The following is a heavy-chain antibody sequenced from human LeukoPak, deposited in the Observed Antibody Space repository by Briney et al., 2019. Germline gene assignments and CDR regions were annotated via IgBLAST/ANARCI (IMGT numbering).Heavy chain of an antibody. CDR2: IYTSGST. CDR1: GGSISSYY. V-gene: IGHV4-4*07. Sequence: SETLSLTCTVSGGSISSYYWSWIRQPAGKGLEWIGRIYTSGSTNYNPSLKSRVTMSVDTSKNQFSLKLSSVTAADTAVYYCAGARYSSSWDGYFDYWGQGTLVTVSS. J-gene: IGHJ4*02. D-gene: IGHD6-13*01. CDR3: AGARYSSSWDGYFDY.